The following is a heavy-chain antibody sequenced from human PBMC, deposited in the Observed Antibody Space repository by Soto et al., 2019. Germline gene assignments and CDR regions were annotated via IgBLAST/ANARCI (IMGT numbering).Heavy chain of an antibody. CDR1: GFTFSSYA. CDR2: ISGSGGST. J-gene: IGHJ4*02. D-gene: IGHD2-15*01. CDR3: AKDAIKYCSGGSCYFSDY. Sequence: EVPLSESGGGLVQPGGSLRLSCAASGFTFSSYAMSWVRQAPGKGLEWVSAISGSGGSTYYADSVKGRFTISRDNSNITLYLQMNSLRAEDTAVYYCAKDAIKYCSGGSCYFSDYWGQGTLVTVSS. V-gene: IGHV3-23*01.